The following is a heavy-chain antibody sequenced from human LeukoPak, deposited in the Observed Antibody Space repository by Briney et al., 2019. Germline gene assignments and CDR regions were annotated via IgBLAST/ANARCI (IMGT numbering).Heavy chain of an antibody. CDR3: ASLSPGIAAAGTGDYY. J-gene: IGHJ4*02. Sequence: ASVKVSCKASGYTFTSYYMHWARQAPGQGLEWMGIINPSGGSTSYAQKFQGRVTMTRDTSTSTVYMELSSLRSEDTAVYYCASLSPGIAAAGTGDYYWGQGTLVTVSS. CDR1: GYTFTSYY. D-gene: IGHD6-13*01. CDR2: INPSGGST. V-gene: IGHV1-46*01.